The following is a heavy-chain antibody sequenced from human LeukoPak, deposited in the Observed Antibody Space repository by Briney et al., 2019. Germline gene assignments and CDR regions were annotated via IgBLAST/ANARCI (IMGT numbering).Heavy chain of an antibody. CDR2: ISYDGSNK. Sequence: GGSLRLSCAASGFTFSSYAMHWVRQAPGKGLEWVAVISYDGSNKYYADSVKGRFTISRDNSKNTLYLQMNSLRAEDTAVYYCARRPSPFDSSGYYHLVDWGQGTLVTVSS. D-gene: IGHD3-22*01. V-gene: IGHV3-30-3*01. CDR1: GFTFSSYA. J-gene: IGHJ4*02. CDR3: ARRPSPFDSSGYYHLVD.